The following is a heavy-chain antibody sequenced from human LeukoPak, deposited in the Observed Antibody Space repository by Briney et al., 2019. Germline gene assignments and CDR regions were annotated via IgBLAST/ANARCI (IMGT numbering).Heavy chain of an antibody. CDR2: FDSEDGET. CDR3: ATDHSQITMVRGVRPHRDAFDI. J-gene: IGHJ3*02. D-gene: IGHD3-10*01. V-gene: IGHV1-24*01. CDR1: GYTLTELS. Sequence: ASVKVSCKVSGYTLTELSMHWVRQAPGKGLEWMGGFDSEDGETIYAQKFEGRVTMTEDTSTDTAYMELSRLRSEDTAVYYCATDHSQITMVRGVRPHRDAFDIWGQGTMVTVSS.